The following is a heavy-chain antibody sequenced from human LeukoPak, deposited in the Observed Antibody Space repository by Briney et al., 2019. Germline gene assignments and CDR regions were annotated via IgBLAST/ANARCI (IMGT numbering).Heavy chain of an antibody. CDR2: IYGDGRP. CDR3: AIGSYCSGGSCYPLFDD. V-gene: IGHV3-53*01. CDR1: GFTVKNNY. D-gene: IGHD2-15*01. Sequence: GGSLRLSCGASGFTVKNNYMNWVSQAPGQGLEWVTGIYGDGRPYYAALVKGRFTISRDSSKSTLYLQMNSLRAEDTAVDYCAIGSYCSGGSCYPLFDDWGRGTLVTVSS. J-gene: IGHJ4*02.